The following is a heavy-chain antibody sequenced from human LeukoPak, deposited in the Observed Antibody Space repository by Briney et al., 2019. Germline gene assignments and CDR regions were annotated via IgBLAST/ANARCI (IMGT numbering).Heavy chain of an antibody. CDR1: GGSISSYY. Sequence: SETLSLTCTVSGGSISSYYWSWIRQPPGKGLEWIGSIYYSGSTYYNPSLKSRVTISVDTSKNQFSLKLSSVTAADTAVYYCARHVGYSSSWYDYYYYYGMDVWGQGTTVTVSS. V-gene: IGHV4-39*01. J-gene: IGHJ6*02. D-gene: IGHD6-13*01. CDR3: ARHVGYSSSWYDYYYYYGMDV. CDR2: IYYSGST.